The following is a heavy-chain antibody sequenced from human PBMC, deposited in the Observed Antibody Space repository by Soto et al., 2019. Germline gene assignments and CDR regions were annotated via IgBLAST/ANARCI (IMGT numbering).Heavy chain of an antibody. CDR1: GFTFSSYS. CDR2: ISSSSSTI. D-gene: IGHD6-13*01. J-gene: IGHJ6*02. CDR3: ARDSEQLGYYYYGMDV. Sequence: GGSLRLSCAASGFTFSSYSMNWVRQAPGKGLEWVSYISSSSSTIYYADSVKGRFTISRDNAKNSLYLQMNSLRDEDTAVYYCARDSEQLGYYYYGMDVWGQGTTVTVSS. V-gene: IGHV3-48*02.